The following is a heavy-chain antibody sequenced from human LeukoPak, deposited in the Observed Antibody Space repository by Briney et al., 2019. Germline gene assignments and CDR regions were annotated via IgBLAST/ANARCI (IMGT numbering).Heavy chain of an antibody. J-gene: IGHJ4*02. CDR2: IKEDGSEK. CDR3: ARDYRGGWNDY. Sequence: SGGSLRLSCAASGFTFSNYWMTWVRQAPGKGLEWVANIKEDGSEKYYVDSEKGRFTISRDNAKSSLYLQMNSLRAEDTAVYYCARDYRGGWNDYWGQGTQVTVSS. D-gene: IGHD1-26*01. CDR1: GFTFSNYW. V-gene: IGHV3-7*01.